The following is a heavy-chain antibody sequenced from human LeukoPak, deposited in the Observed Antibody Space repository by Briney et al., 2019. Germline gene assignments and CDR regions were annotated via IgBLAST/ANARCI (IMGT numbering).Heavy chain of an antibody. V-gene: IGHV7-4-1*02. CDR2: INTNTGNP. J-gene: IGHJ4*02. CDR3: ASYYGDYLGEGFDY. CDR1: GYTFTSYA. D-gene: IGHD4-17*01. Sequence: GASVKVSCKASGYTFTSYAVNWVRQAPGQGLEWMGWINTNTGNPTYAQGFTGRFVFSLDTSVSTAYLQISSLKAEDTAVYYCASYYGDYLGEGFDYWGQGTLVTVSS.